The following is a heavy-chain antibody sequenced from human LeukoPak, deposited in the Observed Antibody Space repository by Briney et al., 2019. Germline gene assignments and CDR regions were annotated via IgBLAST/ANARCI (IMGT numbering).Heavy chain of an antibody. CDR3: ATGGSSGGRPGY. CDR2: IKSDGSST. Sequence: PGRSLRLSCAASGFTFSSYWMHWVRQAPGKGLVWVSRIKSDGSSTTYADSVKGRFTISKDNAKNTLYLQMNSLRAEDTAVYYCATGGSSGGRPGYWGQGTLVTVSS. CDR1: GFTFSSYW. V-gene: IGHV3-74*01. D-gene: IGHD2-15*01. J-gene: IGHJ4*02.